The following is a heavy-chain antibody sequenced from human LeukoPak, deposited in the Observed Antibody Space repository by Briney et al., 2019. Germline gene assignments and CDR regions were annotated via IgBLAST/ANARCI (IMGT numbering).Heavy chain of an antibody. CDR3: ARVPYGNYHYYYMDV. CDR2: IYSGSST. V-gene: IGHV3-53*01. Sequence: GGSLRLSCAASGFTVGTNYMSWVRQAPGKGLEWVSLIYSGSSTYYANSVKGRFTISRDNSKNTVYLQVNSLRAEDTAVYYCARVPYGNYHYYYMDVWGKGTTVTVSS. J-gene: IGHJ6*03. D-gene: IGHD3-10*01. CDR1: GFTVGTNY.